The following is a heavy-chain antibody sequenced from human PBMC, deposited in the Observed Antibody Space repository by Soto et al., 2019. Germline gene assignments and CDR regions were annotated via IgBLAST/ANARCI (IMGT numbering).Heavy chain of an antibody. CDR1: W. CDR3: ARGYGDYDFDY. CDR2: IKQDGSEK. Sequence: WRILERQAPGKGLEWVANIKQDGSEKYYVDSVKGRFTISRDNAKNSLYLQMNSLRAEDTAVYYSARGYGDYDFDYWGQVTLATVSS. D-gene: IGHD4-17*01. V-gene: IGHV3-7*03. J-gene: IGHJ4*02.